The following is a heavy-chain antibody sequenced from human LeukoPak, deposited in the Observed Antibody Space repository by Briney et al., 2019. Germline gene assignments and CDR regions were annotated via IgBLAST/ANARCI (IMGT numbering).Heavy chain of an antibody. J-gene: IGHJ4*02. CDR3: AREAAAGYFDY. CDR2: IWYDGSNK. Sequence: GGSLRLSCAASGFTFSSYGMHWARQAPGKGLEWVAVIWYDGSNKYYADSVKGRFTISRDNSKNTLYLQMNSLRAEDTAVYYCAREAAAGYFDYWGQGTLVTVSS. D-gene: IGHD6-13*01. CDR1: GFTFSSYG. V-gene: IGHV3-33*01.